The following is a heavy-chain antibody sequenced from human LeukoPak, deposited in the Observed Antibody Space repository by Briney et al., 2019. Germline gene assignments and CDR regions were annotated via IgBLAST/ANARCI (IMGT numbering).Heavy chain of an antibody. J-gene: IGHJ6*02. D-gene: IGHD3-3*01. CDR1: GFTFDDYA. Sequence: GGSLRLSCAASGFTFDDYAMHWVRQAPGKGLEWVSGISWNSGSIGYADSVKGRFTISRDNAKNSLYLQMNSLRAEDTALYYCAKDFGGGPIGDMDVWGQGTTVTVSS. V-gene: IGHV3-9*01. CDR2: ISWNSGSI. CDR3: AKDFGGGPIGDMDV.